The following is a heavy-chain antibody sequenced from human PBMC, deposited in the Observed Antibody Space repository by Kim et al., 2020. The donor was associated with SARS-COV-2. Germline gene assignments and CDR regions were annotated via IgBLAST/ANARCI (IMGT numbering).Heavy chain of an antibody. Sequence: TNEAKKLQGRVTMTTDTSTSTAYMELRSLRSDDTAVYYCARSIAGGGMDVWGQGTTVTVSS. CDR2: T. D-gene: IGHD1-26*01. J-gene: IGHJ6*02. V-gene: IGHV1-18*01. CDR3: ARSIAGGGMDV.